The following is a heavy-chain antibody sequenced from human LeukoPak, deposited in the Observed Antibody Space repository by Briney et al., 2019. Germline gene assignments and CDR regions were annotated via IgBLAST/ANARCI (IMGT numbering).Heavy chain of an antibody. CDR3: ARDQRSWYFDL. V-gene: IGHV3-33*01. J-gene: IGHJ2*01. CDR2: MFYDGSKK. Sequence: GGSLRLSCAASGFTFSNYGMHWFRQAPGKGLEWVAVMFYDGSKKYYADSVKGRFTISRDNSENTLYLQMNSLRAEDTAVYYCARDQRSWYFDLWGRGTLATVSS. CDR1: GFTFSNYG.